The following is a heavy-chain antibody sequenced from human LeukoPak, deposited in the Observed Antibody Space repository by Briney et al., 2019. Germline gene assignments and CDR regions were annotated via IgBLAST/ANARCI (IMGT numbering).Heavy chain of an antibody. D-gene: IGHD2-2*01. J-gene: IGHJ4*02. CDR1: GGTFSSYG. Sequence: ASVKLSCKASGGTFSSYGISWVRQAPGQGLEWIGGIIPIFGTANYAQKFQGRVTITADKSTSTSYMELSSLRSEGTAVYYWARGYCSSTSGRVFDYWGQGTLVTVSS. CDR3: ARGYCSSTSGRVFDY. V-gene: IGHV1-69*06. CDR2: IIPIFGTA.